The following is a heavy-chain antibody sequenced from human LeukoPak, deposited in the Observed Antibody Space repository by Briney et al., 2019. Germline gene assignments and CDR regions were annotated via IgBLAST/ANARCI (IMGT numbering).Heavy chain of an antibody. CDR1: GFTLTNHG. J-gene: IGHJ4*02. CDR2: ITGTGGK. Sequence: GGSLRLSCAVSGFTLTNHGVSWVRQAPGKGLEWVSIITGTGGKYYGDSVKGRFVLSRDNSKNTVYMQMSSLRAEDTATYYCAKDYCRDGNCPFPFLDSWGQGAQVTVSS. V-gene: IGHV3-23*01. D-gene: IGHD2-15*01. CDR3: AKDYCRDGNCPFPFLDS.